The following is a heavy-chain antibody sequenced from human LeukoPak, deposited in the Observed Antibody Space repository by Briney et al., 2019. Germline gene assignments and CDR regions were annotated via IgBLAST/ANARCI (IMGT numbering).Heavy chain of an antibody. J-gene: IGHJ6*02. CDR3: AKRLFGDYYGMDV. V-gene: IGHV4-39*07. D-gene: IGHD3-3*01. CDR1: GGSITSSSYY. CDR2: VYYSGST. Sequence: SETLSLTCTVSGGSITSSSYYWGWIRQPPGKGLEWIGYVYYSGSTNYNPSLKSRVTISVDTSKNQFSLKLSSVTAADTAVYYCAKRLFGDYYGMDVWGQGTSVTVSS.